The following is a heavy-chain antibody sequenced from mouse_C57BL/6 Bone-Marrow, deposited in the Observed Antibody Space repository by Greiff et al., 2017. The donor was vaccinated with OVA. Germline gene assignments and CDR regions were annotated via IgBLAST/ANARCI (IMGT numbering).Heavy chain of an antibody. Sequence: VQLQQSGAELVRPGASVKLSCTASGFNIKDDYMHWVKQRPEQGLEWIGWIDPENGDTEYASKFQGKATITADTSSNTAYLQLSSLTSEDTAVYYCTTATGPNYWGQGTTLTVSS. CDR1: GFNIKDDY. D-gene: IGHD4-1*01. J-gene: IGHJ2*01. V-gene: IGHV14-4*01. CDR3: TTATGPNY. CDR2: IDPENGDT.